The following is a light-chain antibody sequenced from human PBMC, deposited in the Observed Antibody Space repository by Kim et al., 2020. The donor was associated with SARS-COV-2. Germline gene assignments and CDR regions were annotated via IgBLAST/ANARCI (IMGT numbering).Light chain of an antibody. J-gene: IGKJ5*01. CDR1: QDISNH. CDR3: QRYDSLPST. CDR2: DSS. Sequence: GDRVTITCQASQDISNHLNWYQQKPGKAPKLLIYDSSNLESGVPSRFSGSGSGTDFTFTISSLQPEDVATYYCQRYDSLPSTFG. V-gene: IGKV1-33*01.